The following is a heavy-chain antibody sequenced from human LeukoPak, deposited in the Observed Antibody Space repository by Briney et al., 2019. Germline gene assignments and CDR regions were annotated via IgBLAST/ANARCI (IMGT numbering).Heavy chain of an antibody. CDR3: AKRPSDYGDYVTYFDY. Sequence: GGSLRLSSAASGFSFISYGMHWVRQAPGKGLEWVGVISDDGRGKDYADSVKGRFTISRDNSKDTLYLQMNSLRAEDTAVYYCAKRPSDYGDYVTYFDYWGQGTLVTVSS. J-gene: IGHJ4*02. D-gene: IGHD4-17*01. V-gene: IGHV3-30*18. CDR2: ISDDGRGK. CDR1: GFSFISYG.